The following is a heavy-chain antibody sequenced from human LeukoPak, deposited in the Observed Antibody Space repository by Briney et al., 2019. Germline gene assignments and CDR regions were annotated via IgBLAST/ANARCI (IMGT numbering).Heavy chain of an antibody. CDR1: GGSISSYY. CDR3: ARHSGVLRLGEILDY. CDR2: IYYSGST. V-gene: IGHV4-59*08. J-gene: IGHJ4*02. Sequence: PSETLSLTCTVSGGSISSYYWSWIRQPPGKGLEWIGYIYYSGSTNYNPSLKSRVTISVDTSKNQFSLKLSSVTAADTAVYYCARHSGVLRLGEILDYWGQGTLVTVSS. D-gene: IGHD3-16*01.